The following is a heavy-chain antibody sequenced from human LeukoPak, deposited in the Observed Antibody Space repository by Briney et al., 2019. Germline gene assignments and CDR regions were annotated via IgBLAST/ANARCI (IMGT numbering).Heavy chain of an antibody. V-gene: IGHV4-39*07. CDR3: ARRATVTTRGAFDI. CDR2: IYYSGST. Sequence: SETLSLTCTVSGGSISSSSYYWGWIRQPPGKGLEWIGSIYYSGSTYYNPFLKSRVTISVDTSKNQFSLKLSSVTAADTAVYYCARRATVTTRGAFDIWGQGTMVTVSS. D-gene: IGHD4-17*01. CDR1: GGSISSSSYY. J-gene: IGHJ3*02.